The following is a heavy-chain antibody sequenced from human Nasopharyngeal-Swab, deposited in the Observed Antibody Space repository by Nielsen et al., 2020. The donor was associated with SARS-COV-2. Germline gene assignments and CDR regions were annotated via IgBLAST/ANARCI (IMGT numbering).Heavy chain of an antibody. D-gene: IGHD2-21*02. J-gene: IGHJ4*02. V-gene: IGHV4-31*02. Sequence: PGKGLEWIGYIYYSGSTHYNPSLKSRVTISVDTSKNQFSLKLSSVTAADTAVYYCARARRNFVVVSAFDYWGQGTLVTVSS. CDR3: ARARRNFVVVSAFDY. CDR2: IYYSGST.